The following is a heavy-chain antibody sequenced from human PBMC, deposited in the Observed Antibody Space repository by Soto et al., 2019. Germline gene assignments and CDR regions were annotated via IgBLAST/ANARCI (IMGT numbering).Heavy chain of an antibody. CDR1: GFTFSSYA. V-gene: IGHV3-23*01. CDR2: ISGSGGST. CDR3: AKDSRFLYYFDY. J-gene: IGHJ4*02. Sequence: GSLRLSCAASGFTFSSYAMSWVRQAPGKGLEWVSAISGSGGSTYYADSVKGRFTISRDNSKNTLYLQMNSLRAEDTAVYYCAKDSRFLYYFDYWGQGTLVTVSS.